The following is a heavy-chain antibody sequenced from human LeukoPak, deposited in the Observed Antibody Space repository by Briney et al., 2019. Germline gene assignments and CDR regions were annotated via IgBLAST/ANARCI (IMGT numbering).Heavy chain of an antibody. CDR3: ARRIGVITAWYYYGMDV. Sequence: PGGSLRLSCAASGFTFSSYAMSWVRQAPGKGLEWVSAISGSGGSTYYADSVKGRFTISRDNSKNTLYLQMNSLRAEDTAVYYCARRIGVITAWYYYGMDVWGQGTTVTASS. CDR2: ISGSGGST. V-gene: IGHV3-23*01. J-gene: IGHJ6*02. CDR1: GFTFSSYA. D-gene: IGHD3-22*01.